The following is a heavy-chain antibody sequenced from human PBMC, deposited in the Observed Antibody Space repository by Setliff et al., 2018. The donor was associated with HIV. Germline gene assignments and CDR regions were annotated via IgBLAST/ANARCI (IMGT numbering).Heavy chain of an antibody. J-gene: IGHJ4*02. CDR2: IYPGDSDP. D-gene: IGHD3-10*01. CDR3: ARGHFFGSGRYYNTPFDY. CDR1: GYSFIRYW. V-gene: IGHV5-51*01. Sequence: PGESLKISCKGSGYSFIRYWIGWVRQMPGEGLEWMGIIYPGDSDPRYSPSFQGQVTISADKSISTAYLQWSSLKASDTAIYYRARGHFFGSGRYYNTPFDYWGQGTLVTVSS.